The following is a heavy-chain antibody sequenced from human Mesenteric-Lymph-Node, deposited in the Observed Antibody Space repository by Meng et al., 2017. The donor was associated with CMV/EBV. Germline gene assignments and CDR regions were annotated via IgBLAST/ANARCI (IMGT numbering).Heavy chain of an antibody. V-gene: IGHV3-15*05. Sequence: GGSLRLSCAASGFTLTSYAMGWVRQAPGKGLEWVGRIKSESDGGTAVYAAPVKGRFTISRDDSKSMLYLHMDSLGTEDTAVYYCTADGIVAAVGAPRDGMDVWGQGTTVTVSS. CDR3: TADGIVAAVGAPRDGMDV. CDR2: IKSESDGGTA. CDR1: GFTLTSYA. D-gene: IGHD2-15*01. J-gene: IGHJ6*02.